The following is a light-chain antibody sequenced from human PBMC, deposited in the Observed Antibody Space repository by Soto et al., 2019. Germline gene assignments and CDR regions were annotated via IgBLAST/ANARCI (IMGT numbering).Light chain of an antibody. CDR2: KVS. V-gene: IGKV2-30*02. CDR1: QSLVHSDGNTY. CDR3: MQGTHWPFT. Sequence: DVVMTRSPLSLPVTLGQPASISCRSSQSLVHSDGNTYLNWFQQRPGQSPRRLIYKVSTRDSGVPDRFSGSGSGTDFTLRISSVEAEDVGVYYCMQGTHWPFTFGQGTKLEIK. J-gene: IGKJ2*01.